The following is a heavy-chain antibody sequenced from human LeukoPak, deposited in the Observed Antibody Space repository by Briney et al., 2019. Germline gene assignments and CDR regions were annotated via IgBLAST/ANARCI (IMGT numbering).Heavy chain of an antibody. CDR3: ARGEIQLWLYYFAY. CDR2: IKQDGSEK. V-gene: IGHV3-7*01. Sequence: PGGSLRLSCAASGFTFSSYWMSWVRQAPGKGLEWVANIKQDGSEKYYVDSVKGRFTISRDNAKNSLYLQMNSLRAEDTAVYYCARGEIQLWLYYFAYWGQGTLVTVSS. CDR1: GFTFSSYW. D-gene: IGHD5-18*01. J-gene: IGHJ4*02.